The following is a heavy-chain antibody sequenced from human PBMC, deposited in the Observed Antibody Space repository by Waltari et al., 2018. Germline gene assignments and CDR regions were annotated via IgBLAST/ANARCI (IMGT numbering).Heavy chain of an antibody. J-gene: IGHJ5*02. CDR1: GFTFDDYS. CDR3: ARDRVPHGSGPKVRLWFDP. Sequence: EVQLVESGGGLVEPGGSLRLSCEGSGFTFDDYSINWVRQAPGKGLEWVSFISGSGRYIYYADSVKGRFTISRDNAKNSLFLQMTSLRADDTAMYFCARDRVPHGSGPKVRLWFDPWGRGTQVIVSS. CDR2: ISGSGRYI. D-gene: IGHD3-10*01. V-gene: IGHV3-21*06.